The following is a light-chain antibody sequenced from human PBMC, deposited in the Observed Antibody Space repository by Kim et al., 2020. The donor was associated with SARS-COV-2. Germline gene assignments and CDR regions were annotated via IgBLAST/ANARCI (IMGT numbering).Light chain of an antibody. CDR2: QDT. Sequence: SVTPGKTASITCSGDKLRDKYGCWYQQKPGQSPVLVIYQDTKRPSGIPERFSGSNSGNTATLTISGTQAMDEADYYCQAWDSSTVVFGGGTQLTVL. CDR3: QAWDSSTVV. J-gene: IGLJ2*01. V-gene: IGLV3-1*01. CDR1: KLRDKY.